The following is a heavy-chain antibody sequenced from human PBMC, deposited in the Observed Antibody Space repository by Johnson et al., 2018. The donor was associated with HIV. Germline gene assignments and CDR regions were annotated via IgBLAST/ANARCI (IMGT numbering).Heavy chain of an antibody. V-gene: IGHV3-66*01. CDR2: IYSGGST. J-gene: IGHJ3*02. Sequence: VQLVESGGGLVQPGGSLRLSCAASGFTVSNNYMSWVRQAPGKGLEWVSVIYSGGSTHYADSVKGRFTISRDNSKNTLYLQMNSLRVEDTAVYYCARENSSGYHDAFDIWGQGTLV. D-gene: IGHD3-22*01. CDR1: GFTVSNNY. CDR3: ARENSSGYHDAFDI.